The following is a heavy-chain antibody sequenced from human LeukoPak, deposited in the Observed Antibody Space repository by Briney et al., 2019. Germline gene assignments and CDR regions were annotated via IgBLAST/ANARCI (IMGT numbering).Heavy chain of an antibody. V-gene: IGHV4-39*07. CDR2: VFYNGAT. D-gene: IGHD3-22*01. CDR3: ARELRYDNSDSGAF. J-gene: IGHJ3*01. Sequence: ASETLSLTCIVSGGSISSSIYYWAWVRQPPGKGLEWIGTVFYNGATQYSLSLRSRVTISIDTSTNQFSLKLTSVTAADTALCYCARELRYDNSDSGAFWGQGTVVTVSS. CDR1: GGSISSSIYY.